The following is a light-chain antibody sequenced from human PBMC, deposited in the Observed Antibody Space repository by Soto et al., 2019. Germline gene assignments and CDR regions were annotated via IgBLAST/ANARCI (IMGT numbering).Light chain of an antibody. CDR1: QSVSSN. CDR3: QQYNIWPPET. V-gene: IGKV3-15*01. Sequence: EIVMTQSPATLSVSPGERATLSCRASQSVSSNLAWYQQKPGQAPRLLIYGASTRATGIPARFSGSGSGTEFTLTISSLQSEDFAVYYFQQYNIWPPETFGQGTKVEIK. J-gene: IGKJ1*01. CDR2: GAS.